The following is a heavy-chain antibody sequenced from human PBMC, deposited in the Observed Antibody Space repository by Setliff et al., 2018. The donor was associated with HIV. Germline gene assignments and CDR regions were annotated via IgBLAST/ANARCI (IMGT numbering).Heavy chain of an antibody. J-gene: IGHJ4*02. CDR1: GYTFSNYV. CDR3: VAEMADGIYYFDY. Sequence: ASVKVSCKASGYTFSNYVMQWVRQAPGQRLEWMGWINAGNGTPNYAQKFQGRVTITADISTGIGYMEINRLRSDDTAVYYCVAEMADGIYYFDYWGQGTLVTVSS. V-gene: IGHV1-3*01. CDR2: INAGNGTP. D-gene: IGHD2-21*01.